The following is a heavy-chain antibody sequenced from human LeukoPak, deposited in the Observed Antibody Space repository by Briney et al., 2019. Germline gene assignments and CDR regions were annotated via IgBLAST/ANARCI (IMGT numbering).Heavy chain of an antibody. CDR1: GGSFSGYY. Sequence: SETLSLTCAVYGGSFSGYYWSWIRQPPGKGLEWIGEINHSGRTNYNPSPKSRLTISVDTPKNQFSLKLSSVTAADTAVYYCARGVGFVKIDYWGQGTLVTVSS. V-gene: IGHV4-34*01. CDR3: ARGVGFVKIDY. J-gene: IGHJ4*02. CDR2: INHSGRT. D-gene: IGHD3-10*01.